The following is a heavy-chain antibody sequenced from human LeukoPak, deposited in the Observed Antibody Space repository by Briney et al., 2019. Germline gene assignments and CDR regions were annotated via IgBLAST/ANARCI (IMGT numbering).Heavy chain of an antibody. CDR2: ISYDGSNK. V-gene: IGHV3-30*03. D-gene: IGHD6-19*01. J-gene: IGHJ4*02. CDR3: ARDEGSGLPTRFDY. Sequence: PGGSLRLSCAASGFTFSSYGMHWVRQAPGKGLEWVAVISYDGSNKYYADSVKGRFTISRDNSRNTLYLQMNSLRAEDTAVYYCARDEGSGLPTRFDYWGQGTLVTVSS. CDR1: GFTFSSYG.